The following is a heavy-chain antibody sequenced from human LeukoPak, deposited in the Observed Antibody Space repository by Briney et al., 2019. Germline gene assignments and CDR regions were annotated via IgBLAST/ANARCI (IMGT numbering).Heavy chain of an antibody. D-gene: IGHD6-13*01. CDR2: IYYSGTT. CDR3: ASYYASSSWYSYFDY. J-gene: IGHJ4*02. CDR1: GGSISSSSYY. Sequence: SETLSLTCTVSGGSISSSSYYWGWIRQPPGKGLEWIGSIYYSGTTYYNPSLKSRVTVSVDTFKNQFSLKLSSVTAADTAVYYCASYYASSSWYSYFDYWGQGTLVTVSS. V-gene: IGHV4-39*01.